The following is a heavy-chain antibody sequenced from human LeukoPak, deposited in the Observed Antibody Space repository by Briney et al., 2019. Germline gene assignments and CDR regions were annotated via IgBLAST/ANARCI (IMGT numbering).Heavy chain of an antibody. CDR3: ARGYYYGSGSYYWANNWFDP. Sequence: GGSLRLACEASGFSFSNYNMNWVRQAPGKGLEWVSYITLSSTTLYYADSVKGRFTISRDNAKNTLYLQMNSLRAEDTAVYYCARGYYYGSGSYYWANNWFDPWGQGTLVTVSS. CDR2: ITLSSTTL. CDR1: GFSFSNYN. V-gene: IGHV3-48*01. D-gene: IGHD3-10*01. J-gene: IGHJ5*02.